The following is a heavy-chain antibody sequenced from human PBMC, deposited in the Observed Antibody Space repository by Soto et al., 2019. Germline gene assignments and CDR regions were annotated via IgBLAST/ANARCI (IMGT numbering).Heavy chain of an antibody. Sequence: GGSLRLSCAASGFTFSSYAMNWVRQAPGKGLEWVSAISGGGGRTYYADSVKGRFTISRDNSRNTLYLQMNSLRAEDTAVYYCAKGVYDSSAYYYEYFQNWGQGTLVTVSS. CDR3: AKGVYDSSAYYYEYFQN. CDR2: ISGGGGRT. J-gene: IGHJ1*01. V-gene: IGHV3-23*01. CDR1: GFTFSSYA. D-gene: IGHD3-22*01.